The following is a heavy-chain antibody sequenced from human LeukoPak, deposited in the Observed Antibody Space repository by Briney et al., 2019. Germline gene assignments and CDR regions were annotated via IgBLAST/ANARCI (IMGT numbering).Heavy chain of an antibody. CDR2: IWYDGSNK. J-gene: IGHJ4*02. CDR1: GFTFSSYG. CDR3: VRDGSRGDDFWSGQGFV. V-gene: IGHV3-33*01. D-gene: IGHD3-3*01. Sequence: PGRSLRLSCAASGFTFSSYGMRWVRQAPGKGLEWVAVIWYDGSNKYYADSVKGRFTISRDNSKNTLYLQMNSLRVEDTAVYYCVRDGSRGDDFWSGQGFVWGQGTLVSVSS.